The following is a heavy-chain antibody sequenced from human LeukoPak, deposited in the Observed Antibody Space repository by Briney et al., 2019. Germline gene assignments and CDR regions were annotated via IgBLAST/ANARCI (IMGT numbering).Heavy chain of an antibody. CDR1: GFTFSSYG. CDR2: ISSSSDAI. D-gene: IGHD3-3*01. J-gene: IGHJ4*02. V-gene: IGHV3-48*01. CDR3: AKDREPHDFWSGYHDY. Sequence: GGSLRLSCVASGFTFSSYGMNWVRQAPGKGLEWISFISSSSDAIYYADSVKGRFTISRDNAKNSVYLQVNSLRVEDTAVCSCAKDREPHDFWSGYHDYWGQGILVTVSS.